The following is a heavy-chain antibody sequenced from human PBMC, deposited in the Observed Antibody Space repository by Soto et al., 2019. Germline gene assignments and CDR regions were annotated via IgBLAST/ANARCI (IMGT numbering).Heavy chain of an antibody. CDR1: GYTFLTYD. V-gene: IGHV1-18*01. D-gene: IGHD3-3*02. CDR3: ARDHFPRFDP. Sequence: QVQLVQSGAEVKKSGASVKVSCKASGYTFLTYDISWVRQAPGQGLEWMGWISTKNGHTNYSQNLQGRATMTTDTSTNTAYLELRSLRSDDTAVYFCARDHFPRFDPWGQGTLVTVSS. J-gene: IGHJ5*02. CDR2: ISTKNGHT.